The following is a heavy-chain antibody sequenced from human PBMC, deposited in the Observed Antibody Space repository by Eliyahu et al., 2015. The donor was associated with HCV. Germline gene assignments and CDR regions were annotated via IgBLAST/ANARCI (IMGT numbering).Heavy chain of an antibody. D-gene: IGHD5-24*01. CDR2: IYPGDSET. J-gene: IGHJ1*01. Sequence: SGYRFANYWIGWVRQMPGKGLEWMGAIYPGDSETRYSPSFQGQVTLSADMSVSTAYLQWSTLKASDSAIVFFSRGEMGEPLYHWGPGTLGTVSS. CDR1: GYRFANYW. CDR3: SRGEMGEPLYH. V-gene: IGHV5-51*01.